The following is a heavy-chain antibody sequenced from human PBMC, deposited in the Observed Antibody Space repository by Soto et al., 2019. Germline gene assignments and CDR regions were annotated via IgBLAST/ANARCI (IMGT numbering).Heavy chain of an antibody. D-gene: IGHD3-3*01. CDR3: ASAYDFWSGYLA. CDR1: GGSISRYY. J-gene: IGHJ5*02. V-gene: IGHV4-59*01. Sequence: SETLALTCTVSGGSISRYYLSWIRQPPGKGLEWIGYIYYSGSTNYNPSLKSRVTISVDTSKNQFSLKLSSVTAADTAVYYCASAYDFWSGYLAWGQGTLVTVSS. CDR2: IYYSGST.